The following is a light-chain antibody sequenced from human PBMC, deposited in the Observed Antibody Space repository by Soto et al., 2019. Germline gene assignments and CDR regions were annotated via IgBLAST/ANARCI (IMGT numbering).Light chain of an antibody. Sequence: QCALTQAASGSGSPGQSITISCTGTSSDVGGYNYVSWYQQHPGKAPKLMIYDVSNRPSEVSNRFSGSKSGNTASLTISGLQAEDEGNYYCSSYTSGSTLVVFGGGTKLTVL. V-gene: IGLV2-14*01. CDR3: SSYTSGSTLVV. J-gene: IGLJ2*01. CDR1: SSDVGGYNY. CDR2: DVS.